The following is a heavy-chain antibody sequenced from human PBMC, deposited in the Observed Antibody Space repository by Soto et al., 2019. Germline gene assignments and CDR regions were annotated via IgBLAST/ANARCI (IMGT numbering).Heavy chain of an antibody. V-gene: IGHV2-5*02. CDR2: IYWDDDK. J-gene: IGHJ4*02. CDR3: APRRGGCSGGSCYSDFDY. CDR1: GFSLSTSGVG. Sequence: QITLKESGPTLVKPTQTLTLTCTFSGFSLSTSGVGVGWIRQPPGKALEWLALIYWDDDKRYSPSLKSRLTITKDTSKTQVVLTMPNIDPVDTATYYSAPRRGGCSGGSCYSDFDYWGQGTLVTVSS. D-gene: IGHD2-15*01.